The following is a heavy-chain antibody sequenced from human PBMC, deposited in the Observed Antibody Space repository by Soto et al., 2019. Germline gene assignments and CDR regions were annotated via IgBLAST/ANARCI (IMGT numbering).Heavy chain of an antibody. CDR2: IIPIFGTA. D-gene: IGHD3-22*01. J-gene: IGHJ4*02. Sequence: QVQLVQSGAEVKKPGSSVKVSCKASGGTFSSYAISWVLQAPGQGLEWMGGIIPIFGTANYAQKFQGRVTITADESTSTASMELSSLRSEDTAVYYCARALRITMIVPALYYFDYWGQGTLVTVSS. CDR1: GGTFSSYA. CDR3: ARALRITMIVPALYYFDY. V-gene: IGHV1-69*12.